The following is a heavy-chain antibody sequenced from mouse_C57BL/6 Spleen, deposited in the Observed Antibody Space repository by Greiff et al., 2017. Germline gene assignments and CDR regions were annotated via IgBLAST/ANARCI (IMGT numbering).Heavy chain of an antibody. CDR3: ARERQLRLRYAMDY. V-gene: IGHV3-6*01. Sequence: EVKLMESGPGLVKPSQSLSLTCSVTGYSITSGYYWNWIRQFPGNKLEWMGYISYDGSNNYNPSLKNRISITRDTSKNQFFLKLNSVTTEDTATYYCARERQLRLRYAMDYWGQGTSVTVSS. D-gene: IGHD3-2*02. CDR2: ISYDGSN. J-gene: IGHJ4*01. CDR1: GYSITSGYY.